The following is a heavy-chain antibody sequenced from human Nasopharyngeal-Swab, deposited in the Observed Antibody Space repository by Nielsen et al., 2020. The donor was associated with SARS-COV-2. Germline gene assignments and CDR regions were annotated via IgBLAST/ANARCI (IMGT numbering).Heavy chain of an antibody. CDR1: GGSISSSNW. CDR3: ARKSYSSSSRWFDP. CDR2: IYHSGST. Sequence: SETLSLTCAVSGGSISSSNWWSWVRQPPGKGLEWIGEIYHSGSTNYNPSLKSRVTISVDKSKNQFSLKLSSVTAADTTVYYCARKSYSSSSRWFDPWGQGTLVTVSP. V-gene: IGHV4-4*02. J-gene: IGHJ5*02. D-gene: IGHD6-6*01.